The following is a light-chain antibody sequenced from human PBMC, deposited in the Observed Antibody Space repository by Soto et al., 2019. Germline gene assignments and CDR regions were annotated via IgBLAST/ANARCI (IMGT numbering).Light chain of an antibody. CDR1: QSISTN. CDR3: QQYNNWPLT. J-gene: IGKJ4*01. CDR2: DAS. Sequence: ETVMTQTPATLSVSPGDRATLSCRASQSISTNLAWYQQKPGQAPRLLIYDASSRATGIPARFSGSGSGTEFTLTISSLLSEDFAVYCCQQYNNWPLTFGGGTKVEIK. V-gene: IGKV3D-15*01.